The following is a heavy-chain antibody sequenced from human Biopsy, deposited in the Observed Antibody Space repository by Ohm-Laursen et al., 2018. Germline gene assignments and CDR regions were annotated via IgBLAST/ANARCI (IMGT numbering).Heavy chain of an antibody. D-gene: IGHD3-22*01. Sequence: SDTLSLTCTVSGGFISSSSYYWGWIRQPPGKGLEWIGSISYTGSTHDNPSLTSRVTISVDTSKNQFSLKLNSVTAADTAVYYCARGDYFDSNGYFWFDPWGQGTLVTVSS. CDR3: ARGDYFDSNGYFWFDP. J-gene: IGHJ5*02. CDR2: ISYTGST. V-gene: IGHV4-39*07. CDR1: GGFISSSSYY.